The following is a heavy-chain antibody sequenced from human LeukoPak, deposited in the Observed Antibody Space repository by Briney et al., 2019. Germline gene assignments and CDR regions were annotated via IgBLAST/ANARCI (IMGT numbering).Heavy chain of an antibody. Sequence: GGSLRLSCAASGFTFSTYGMGWVRQAPGKGLEWVSAISGSGGSTYYADSVKGRFTISRDNSKNTLYLQMNSLRAEDTAVYYCAKQWDWYDSSGIGIYWGQGTLVTVSS. CDR2: ISGSGGST. J-gene: IGHJ4*02. V-gene: IGHV3-23*01. CDR1: GFTFSTYG. D-gene: IGHD3-22*01. CDR3: AKQWDWYDSSGIGIY.